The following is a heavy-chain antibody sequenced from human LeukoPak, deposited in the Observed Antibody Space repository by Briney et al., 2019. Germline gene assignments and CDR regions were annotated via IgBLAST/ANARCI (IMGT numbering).Heavy chain of an antibody. D-gene: IGHD3-22*01. Sequence: GGSLRLSCAASGFTFSDYYMSWIRQAPGKGLEWVSYISSSGSTIYYADSVKGRFTISRANDKKSLYLRMNCRRAEGTAVYYCARDSTYYDSSGYVYWGQGTLVTVSS. CDR1: GFTFSDYY. CDR3: ARDSTYYDSSGYVY. V-gene: IGHV3-11*04. CDR2: ISSSGSTI. J-gene: IGHJ4*02.